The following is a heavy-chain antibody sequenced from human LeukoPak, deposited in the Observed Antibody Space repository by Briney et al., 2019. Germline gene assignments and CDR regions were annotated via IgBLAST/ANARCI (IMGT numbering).Heavy chain of an antibody. CDR1: GFTFSSYG. CDR2: IRYDGSNK. V-gene: IGHV3-30*02. Sequence: PGGSLRLSCAASGFTFSSYGMHWVRQAPGKGLEWVAFIRYDGSNKYYADSVKGRFTISRDNSKNTLYLQMNSLRAEDTAVYYCAKEVPLVSLIRYFDWLFPGFDYWGQGTLVTVSS. D-gene: IGHD3-9*01. CDR3: AKEVPLVSLIRYFDWLFPGFDY. J-gene: IGHJ4*02.